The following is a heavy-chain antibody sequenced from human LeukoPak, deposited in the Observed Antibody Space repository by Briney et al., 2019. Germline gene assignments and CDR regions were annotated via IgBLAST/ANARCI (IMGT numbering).Heavy chain of an antibody. CDR1: GFTFSSYG. J-gene: IGHJ6*02. CDR3: AKDLDNPNDYGDYKAYYYGMDV. V-gene: IGHV3-30*18. D-gene: IGHD4-17*01. Sequence: GGSLRLSCAASGFTFSSYGMHWVRQAPGKGLEWVAVISYDGSNKYYADSVKGRFTISRDNSKNTLYLQMNSLRAEDTAVYYCAKDLDNPNDYGDYKAYYYGMDVWGQGTTVTASS. CDR2: ISYDGSNK.